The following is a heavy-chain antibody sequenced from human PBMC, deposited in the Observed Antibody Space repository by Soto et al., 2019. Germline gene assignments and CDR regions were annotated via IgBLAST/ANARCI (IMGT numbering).Heavy chain of an antibody. J-gene: IGHJ5*02. D-gene: IGHD4-17*01. CDR3: ARALTTVTLFDP. CDR2: IYYSGSA. Sequence: QVQLQESGPGLVKPSQTLSLTCTVSGGSISSGGYYWSWIRQHPGKGLEWIGYIYYSGSAHYNPSLKSRVTTSVDTSKNQCSLKLSSVTAADTAVYYCARALTTVTLFDPWGQGTLVTVSS. V-gene: IGHV4-31*03. CDR1: GGSISSGGYY.